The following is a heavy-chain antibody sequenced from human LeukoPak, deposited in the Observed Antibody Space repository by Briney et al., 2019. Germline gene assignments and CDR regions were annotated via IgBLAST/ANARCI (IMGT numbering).Heavy chain of an antibody. CDR3: ARSTDYYDSSGYYAKLRVSSPFDY. Sequence: PSETLSLTCTVSGGSISSSSYYWGWIRQPPGKGLEWIGSIYYSGSTYYNPSLKSRVTISVDTSKNQFSLKLSSVTAADTAVYYCARSTDYYDSSGYYAKLRVSSPFDYWGQGTLVTVSS. D-gene: IGHD3-22*01. J-gene: IGHJ4*02. V-gene: IGHV4-39*07. CDR2: IYYSGST. CDR1: GGSISSSSYY.